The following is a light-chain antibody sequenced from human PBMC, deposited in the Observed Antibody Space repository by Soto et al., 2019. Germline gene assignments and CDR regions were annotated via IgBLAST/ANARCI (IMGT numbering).Light chain of an antibody. Sequence: EIVLTQSPATLSLSPGERATLSCRASHSVNKYLAWYQQKPGQAPRLLIYDIFNRATDIPARFSGSGSGTDFNLTIRSQEPEDFAVYYCQQRGSWPLTFGGGTRVEIK. CDR3: QQRGSWPLT. V-gene: IGKV3-11*01. CDR2: DIF. J-gene: IGKJ4*01. CDR1: HSVNKY.